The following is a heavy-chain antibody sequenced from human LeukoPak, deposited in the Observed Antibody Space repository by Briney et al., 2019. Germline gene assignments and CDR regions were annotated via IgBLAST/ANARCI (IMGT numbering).Heavy chain of an antibody. CDR3: ARVTQYNWFDP. CDR2: INPNSGGT. V-gene: IGHV1-2*02. Sequence: GESLKISCKGSGYIFNNFWIGWVRQAPGQGLEWMGWINPNSGGTNYAQKFQGRVTMTRDTSISTAYMELSRLRSDDTAVYYCARVTQYNWFDPWGQGTLVTVSS. CDR1: GYIFNNFW. J-gene: IGHJ5*02.